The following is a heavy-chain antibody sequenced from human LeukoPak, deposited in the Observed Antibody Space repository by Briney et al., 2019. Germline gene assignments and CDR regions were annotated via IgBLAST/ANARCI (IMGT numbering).Heavy chain of an antibody. CDR2: IYYSGST. D-gene: IGHD2-2*02. CDR3: ARPHPPFIVVVPAAILD. J-gene: IGHJ4*02. V-gene: IGHV4-39*01. Sequence: SGTLSLTCTVSGGSISSSSYYWGWIRQPPGKGPEWIGSIYYSGSTYYNPSLKSRVTISVDTSKNQFSLKLSSVTAADTAVYYCARPHPPFIVVVPAAILDWGQGTLVTVSS. CDR1: GGSISSSSYY.